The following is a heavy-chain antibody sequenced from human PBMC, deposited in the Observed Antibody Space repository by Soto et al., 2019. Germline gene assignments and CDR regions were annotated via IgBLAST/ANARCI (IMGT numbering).Heavy chain of an antibody. CDR3: VRSLVPAAIGYFDY. CDR2: ISSSGSTI. V-gene: IGHV3-11*01. Sequence: QVQLVETGGGLVKPGGSLRLSCAASGFTFSDYYMSWIRQAPGKGLEWVSYISSSGSTIYYADSVKGRFTISRDNTKNALDLQINSLRAEDTAVYYCVRSLVPAAIGYFDYWGQGTLVTVSS. CDR1: GFTFSDYY. J-gene: IGHJ4*02. D-gene: IGHD2-2*01.